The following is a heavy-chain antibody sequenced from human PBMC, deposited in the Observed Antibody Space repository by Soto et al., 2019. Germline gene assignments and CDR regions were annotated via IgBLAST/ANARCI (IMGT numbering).Heavy chain of an antibody. V-gene: IGHV3-30*18. CDR1: GFTFSTYG. CDR2: ISYDGSTK. Sequence: GGSLRLSCAASGFTFSTYGMHRVRHPPGKGMEWVAVISYDGSTKYYADSVKGRFTISRDNSKNTLYLQMNSLRAEDTAVYYCAKDPGPPPYYFDYGGQGTLVTVSS. J-gene: IGHJ4*02. CDR3: AKDPGPPPYYFDY.